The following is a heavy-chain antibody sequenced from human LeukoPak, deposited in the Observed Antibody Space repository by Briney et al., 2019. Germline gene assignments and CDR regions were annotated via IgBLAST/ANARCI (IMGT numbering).Heavy chain of an antibody. CDR2: IYYSGST. J-gene: IGHJ5*02. Sequence: PSETLSLTCTVSGGSISSGGYYWSWIRQHPGKGLEWIGYIYYSGSTYYNPSLKSRVTISVDTSKNQFSLKLSSVTAADTAVYYCARDYYGSGIWFDPWGQGTLVTVSS. V-gene: IGHV4-31*03. D-gene: IGHD3-10*01. CDR3: ARDYYGSGIWFDP. CDR1: GGSISSGGYY.